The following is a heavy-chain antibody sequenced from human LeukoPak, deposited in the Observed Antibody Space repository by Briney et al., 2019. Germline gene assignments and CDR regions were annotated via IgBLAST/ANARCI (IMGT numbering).Heavy chain of an antibody. D-gene: IGHD1-1*01. CDR1: RFTFSSYG. J-gene: IGHJ4*02. CDR3: AKDRGWNGAFDH. Sequence: GGSLRLSCVASRFTFSSYGMHWVRQAPGKGLEWVAVISDEGSNKYYTDSVKGRFTISRDNSKNTLYLQINSLRTEDTAVYYCAKDRGWNGAFDHWGQGTLVTVSS. V-gene: IGHV3-30*18. CDR2: ISDEGSNK.